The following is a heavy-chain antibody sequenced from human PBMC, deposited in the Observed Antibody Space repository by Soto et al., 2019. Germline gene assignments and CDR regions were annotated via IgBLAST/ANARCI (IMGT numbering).Heavy chain of an antibody. Sequence: QVQLVESGGGVVQPGRSLRLSCAASGFTFSSYAMHWVRQAPGKGLEWVAVISYDGSNKYYADSVKGRFTISRDNSKNTLYLQMNSLRAEDTAVYYCARDTIAVAGYYYYYGMTSGAKGPRSPSP. J-gene: IGHJ6*02. CDR1: GFTFSSYA. CDR3: ARDTIAVAGYYYYYGMTS. D-gene: IGHD6-19*01. V-gene: IGHV3-30-3*01. CDR2: ISYDGSNK.